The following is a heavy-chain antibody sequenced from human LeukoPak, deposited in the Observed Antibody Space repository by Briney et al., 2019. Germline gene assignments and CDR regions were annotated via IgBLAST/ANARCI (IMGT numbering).Heavy chain of an antibody. V-gene: IGHV3-23*01. CDR1: GFTFSSYA. CDR2: ISASGGTT. D-gene: IGHD6-6*01. Sequence: PGGSLRLSCAASGFTFSSYAMNWVRQAPGKGLEWVSVISASGGTTSYADSVEGRFTISRDTSKNTLYLQMNSLRAEDTAVYYCVKDQGAARRALDYWGQGTLVTVSS. CDR3: VKDQGAARRALDY. J-gene: IGHJ4*02.